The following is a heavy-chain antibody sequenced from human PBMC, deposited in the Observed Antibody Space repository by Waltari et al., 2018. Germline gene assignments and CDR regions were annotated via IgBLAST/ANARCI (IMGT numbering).Heavy chain of an antibody. CDR1: GGSITTNRHY. J-gene: IGHJ3*01. Sequence: QLHLQASGPVVVQPSETLSLTCSASGGSITTNRHYWGWIRQPPGKVLEWKATISYSGATNTSPSLKSRLTISVDTFKNQFALKLSSVTAADTAVYYCATYVGASIGTAAFDVWGQGTMVTVSS. V-gene: IGHV4-39*01. CDR2: ISYSGAT. CDR3: ATYVGASIGTAAFDV. D-gene: IGHD3-16*01.